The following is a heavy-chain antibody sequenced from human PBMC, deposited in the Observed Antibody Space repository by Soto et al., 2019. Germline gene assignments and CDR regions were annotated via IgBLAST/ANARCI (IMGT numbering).Heavy chain of an antibody. CDR2: IGSSGSTI. J-gene: IGHJ5*02. CDR3: ARDRCYGDYHGQSGWFDP. CDR1: GFTFSDYY. Sequence: QVQLVESGGGLVKPGGSLRLSCAASGFTFSDYYMSWIRQAPGKGLEWVSYIGSSGSTIYYADSVQGRFTISRDNAKNALFLQRNSRRAEDTAVYYRARDRCYGDYHGQSGWFDPWGQGTLVTVSS. V-gene: IGHV3-11*01. D-gene: IGHD4-17*01.